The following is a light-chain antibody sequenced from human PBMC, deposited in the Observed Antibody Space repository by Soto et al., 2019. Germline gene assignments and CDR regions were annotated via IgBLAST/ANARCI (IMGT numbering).Light chain of an antibody. CDR3: QQYNNWPLT. Sequence: EAVMSQSPATLSVSPGERATLSCRASQSVSTNLAWYQQKPGQPPRLLIYDASTRATGIPVRFSGSGSGTDFTLTISRLEPEDFAVYYCQQYNNWPLTFGPGTRLEI. CDR2: DAS. V-gene: IGKV3-15*01. CDR1: QSVSTN. J-gene: IGKJ5*01.